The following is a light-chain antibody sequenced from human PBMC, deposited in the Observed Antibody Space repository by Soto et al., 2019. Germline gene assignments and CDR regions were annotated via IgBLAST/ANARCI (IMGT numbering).Light chain of an antibody. J-gene: IGKJ1*01. V-gene: IGKV4-1*01. CDR1: QSVLYSSNNKNY. Sequence: DIVMTQSPDSLAVSLGERATINCKSSQSVLYSSNNKNYLAWYQQKPGQPPKLLIYWASTRESGVPDRFSGSGSGTDFTLTIRSLQDEDVAVYYCQQYYSTPQTFGQGTKVEIK. CDR2: WAS. CDR3: QQYYSTPQT.